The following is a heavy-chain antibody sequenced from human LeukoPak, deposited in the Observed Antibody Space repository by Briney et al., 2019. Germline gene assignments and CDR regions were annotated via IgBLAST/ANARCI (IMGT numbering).Heavy chain of an antibody. CDR2: THPGGSET. D-gene: IGHD5-24*01. V-gene: IGHV5-51*01. CDR1: GYDFSTYW. Sequence: GGSLKISCKGLGYDFSTYWNAWVRQRPGKGLEWMGITHPGGSETRYDPSFQGQVTISVDRSTNTAYLQWSSLRASDTAMYYCARVSRDGYNQNFDHWGQGTLVTVSS. CDR3: ARVSRDGYNQNFDH. J-gene: IGHJ4*02.